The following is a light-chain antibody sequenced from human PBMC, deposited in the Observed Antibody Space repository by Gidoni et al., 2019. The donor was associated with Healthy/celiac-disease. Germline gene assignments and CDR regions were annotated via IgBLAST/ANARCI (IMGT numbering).Light chain of an antibody. CDR3: QTWGTGIHWV. CDR1: SGHSSYA. CDR2: LNSDGSH. J-gene: IGLJ3*02. Sequence: QLVLTQSPSASASLGASVQLTCTLSSGHSSYAIAWHQQQPEKGPRYLMKLNSDGSHRKGDGIPARFSGSSSGAERYLTISSLQSEDEADYYCQTWGTGIHWVFGGGTKLTVL. V-gene: IGLV4-69*01.